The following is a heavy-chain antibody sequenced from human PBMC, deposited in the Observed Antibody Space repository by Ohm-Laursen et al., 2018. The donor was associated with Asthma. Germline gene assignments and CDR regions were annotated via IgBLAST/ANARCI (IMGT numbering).Heavy chain of an antibody. D-gene: IGHD3-3*01. Sequence: SLRLSCSASGFTFRSYAMHWVRQAPGKGLEWVAVGGSYYDGGLKYYADSVNGRFTVSRDDSKNTLYLQMNSLRPDDTAVYYCARDNFAFWIGSPPDYWGQGTLVTVSS. J-gene: IGHJ4*02. CDR1: GFTFRSYA. V-gene: IGHV3-30-3*01. CDR3: ARDNFAFWIGSPPDY. CDR2: GGSYYDGGLK.